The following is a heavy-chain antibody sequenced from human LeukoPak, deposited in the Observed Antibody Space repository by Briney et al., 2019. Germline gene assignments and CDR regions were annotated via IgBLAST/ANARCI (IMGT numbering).Heavy chain of an antibody. CDR3: ARDSTIFGVVISGLDY. Sequence: GGSLRLSCAASGFTFSSYSMNWVRQAPGKGLEWVSSISSSSSYIYYADSVKGRFTISRDNSKNTLYLQMNSLRAEDTAVYYCARDSTIFGVVISGLDYWGQGTLVTVSS. J-gene: IGHJ4*02. V-gene: IGHV3-21*01. CDR2: ISSSSSYI. D-gene: IGHD3-3*01. CDR1: GFTFSSYS.